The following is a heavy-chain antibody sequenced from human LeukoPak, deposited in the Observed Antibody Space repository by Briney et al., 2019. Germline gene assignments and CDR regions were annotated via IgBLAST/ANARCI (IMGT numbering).Heavy chain of an antibody. Sequence: PGGSLRLSCAASGFTFSYFWMSWVRQAPGKGLEWVSAISGSGGSTYYADSVKGRFTISRDNSKNTLYLQMNSLRAEDTAVYYCAKDSYGDYPYWFDPWGQGTLVTVSS. V-gene: IGHV3-23*01. CDR1: GFTFSYFW. CDR2: ISGSGGST. D-gene: IGHD4-17*01. J-gene: IGHJ5*02. CDR3: AKDSYGDYPYWFDP.